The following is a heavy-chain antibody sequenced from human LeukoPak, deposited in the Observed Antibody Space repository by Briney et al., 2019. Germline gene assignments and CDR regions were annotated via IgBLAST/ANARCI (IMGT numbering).Heavy chain of an antibody. CDR3: ARVSCSGGSCYTPAYYYYGMDV. CDR2: NYYSGST. V-gene: IGHV4-59*01. J-gene: IGHJ6*02. D-gene: IGHD2-15*01. Sequence: SETLSLTCTVSGGSISSYYWSWIRQPPGKGLEWIGYNYYSGSTNYNPSLKSRVTISVDTSKNQFSLKLSSVTAADTAVYYCARVSCSGGSCYTPAYYYYGMDVWGQGTTVTVSS. CDR1: GGSISSYY.